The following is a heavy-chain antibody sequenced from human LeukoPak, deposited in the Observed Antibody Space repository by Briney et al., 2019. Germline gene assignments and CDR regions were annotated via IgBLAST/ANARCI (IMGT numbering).Heavy chain of an antibody. CDR3: VRGGQGDGYSADEAFDF. V-gene: IGHV6-1*01. D-gene: IGHD5-24*01. CDR2: TYYRSRWYY. Sequence: SQNLSLTCAISGDSVSSNSTACNWIRQSPSRGLEWLGRTYYRSRWYYDYAVSVKSRITINPDTSKNQFSLHLNSGTAEDTAVYYCVRGGQGDGYSADEAFDFWGQGTVVTVSS. CDR1: GDSVSSNSTA. J-gene: IGHJ3*01.